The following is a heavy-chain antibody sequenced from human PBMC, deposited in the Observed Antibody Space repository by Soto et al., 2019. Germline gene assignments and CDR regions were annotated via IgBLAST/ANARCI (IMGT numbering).Heavy chain of an antibody. V-gene: IGHV1-3*01. Sequence: ASVKVPCKSSGYTFTSYAMHWVRQAPGQRLEWMGWINAGNGNTKYSQKFQGRVTITRDTSASTAYMELSSLRSEDTAVDYCAANQGGYAYVWGSYLTTPRDSWCQGTRVTVFS. CDR3: AANQGGYAYVWGSYLTTPRDS. CDR2: INAGNGNT. D-gene: IGHD3-16*02. CDR1: GYTFTSYA. J-gene: IGHJ4*02.